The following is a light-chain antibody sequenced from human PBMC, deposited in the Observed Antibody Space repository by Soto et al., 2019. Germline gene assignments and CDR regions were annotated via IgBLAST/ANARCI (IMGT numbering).Light chain of an antibody. CDR1: QDISND. V-gene: IGKV1-33*01. Sequence: DIQMTQSPSSLSASVGDRVTITCQASQDISNDLNWYQQKPGKAPKLLIYAASNLETGVPSRLSDSGSGTDFTFTISSLQPEDIATYYCQQYDNLPPYTFGQGTKLEIK. CDR3: QQYDNLPPYT. J-gene: IGKJ2*01. CDR2: AAS.